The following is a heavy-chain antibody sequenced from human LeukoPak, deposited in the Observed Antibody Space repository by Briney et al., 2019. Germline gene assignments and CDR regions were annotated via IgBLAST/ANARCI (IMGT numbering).Heavy chain of an antibody. D-gene: IGHD3-10*01. V-gene: IGHV1-46*01. J-gene: IGHJ4*02. CDR2: INPSGGST. Sequence: ASVKVSCKASGYTFTSYYMHWVRQAPGQGLEWMGIINPSGGSTSYAQKFQGRVTMTRDTSTSTVYMELSSLRAEDTAVYYCARAYGSGSYTLLFFDYWGQGTLVTVSS. CDR1: GYTFTSYY. CDR3: ARAYGSGSYTLLFFDY.